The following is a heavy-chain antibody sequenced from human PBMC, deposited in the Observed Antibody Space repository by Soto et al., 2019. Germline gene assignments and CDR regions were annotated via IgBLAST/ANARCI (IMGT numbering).Heavy chain of an antibody. CDR1: GGSISNGDYY. J-gene: IGHJ5*02. CDR2: IYYSGST. V-gene: IGHV4-30-4*01. Sequence: PSETLSLTCTVSGGSISNGDYYWSWIRQPPGKGLEWIGYIYYSGSTYYNPSLKSRVTISVDTSKNQFSLKLSSVTAADTAVYYCARDHYDSSGENWFDPWGQGTLVTVSS. CDR3: ARDHYDSSGENWFDP. D-gene: IGHD3-22*01.